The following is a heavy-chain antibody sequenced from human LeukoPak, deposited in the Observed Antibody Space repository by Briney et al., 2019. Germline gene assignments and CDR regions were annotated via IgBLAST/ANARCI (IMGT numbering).Heavy chain of an antibody. V-gene: IGHV4-30-4*01. CDR3: ARGDLRFGEFDAFDI. J-gene: IGHJ3*02. CDR2: IFNSVST. D-gene: IGHD3-10*01. Sequence: PSETLSLTCTVSGGSISSYYWSWIRQPPGKGLEWIGYIFNSVSTYYNVSLKSRATISVDTSKNQFSLKLNSVTAADTAVYYCARGDLRFGEFDAFDIWGQGTMVTVSS. CDR1: GGSISSYY.